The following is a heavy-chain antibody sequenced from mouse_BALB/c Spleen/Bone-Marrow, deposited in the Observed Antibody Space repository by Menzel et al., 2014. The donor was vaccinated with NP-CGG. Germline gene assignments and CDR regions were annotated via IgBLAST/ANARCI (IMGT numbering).Heavy chain of an antibody. CDR3: TRGGNWDDFDV. CDR1: GFTFSSFG. V-gene: IGHV5-17*02. D-gene: IGHD4-1*01. Sequence: EVKLVESGGGLVQPGGSRRLSCAASGFTFSSFGMHWVRQAPEKGLEWVAYISSGSSTIFYVDTVKGRFTISRDNPKNTLFLQMTSLRSEDTATYYCTRGGNWDDFDVWGAGTTVTVSS. J-gene: IGHJ1*01. CDR2: ISSGSSTI.